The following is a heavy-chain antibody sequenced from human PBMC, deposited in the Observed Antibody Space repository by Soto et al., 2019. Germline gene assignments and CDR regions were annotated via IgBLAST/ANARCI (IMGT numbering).Heavy chain of an antibody. J-gene: IGHJ4*02. CDR3: AIIGYYYDY. V-gene: IGHV1-69*02. Sequence: QVQLVQSGAEVKKPGSSLKVSCKASGGTFSSYTISWVRQAPGQGLEWMGRIIPILGIANYAQKFQGRVTITADKSTSTAYMELSSLRTEDTSVYYCAIIGYYYDYWGQGTLVTVSS. CDR2: IIPILGIA. CDR1: GGTFSSYT.